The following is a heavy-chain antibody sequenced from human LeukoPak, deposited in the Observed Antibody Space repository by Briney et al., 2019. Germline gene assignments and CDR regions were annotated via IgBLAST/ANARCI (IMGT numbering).Heavy chain of an antibody. CDR2: ISSSSSYI. V-gene: IGHV3-21*05. CDR3: ASQVRSMDV. D-gene: IGHD1-26*01. Sequence: GGSLRLSCAASGFTFSSYSMNWVRQAPGKGLEWVSYISSSSSYIYYADSVKGRFTISRDNAKNSLYLQMNSLRAEDTAVYYCASQVRSMDVWGQGTTVTVSS. CDR1: GFTFSSYS. J-gene: IGHJ6*02.